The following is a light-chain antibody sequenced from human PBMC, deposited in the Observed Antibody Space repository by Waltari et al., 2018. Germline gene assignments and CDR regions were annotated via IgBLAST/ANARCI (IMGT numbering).Light chain of an antibody. J-gene: IGKJ1*01. V-gene: IGKV1-NL1*01. CDR1: PGVSNS. CDR3: QQSYSNPPWT. CDR2: AAS. Sequence: DIQMTQSPSSLPASVGDRVTTTCRARPGVSNSLDWYQQKPGPDPKLLLYAASRLESRVPSRCSGGGSGTDYTLTISSLQPEDFATYYCQQSYSNPPWTFGQGTKVEIK.